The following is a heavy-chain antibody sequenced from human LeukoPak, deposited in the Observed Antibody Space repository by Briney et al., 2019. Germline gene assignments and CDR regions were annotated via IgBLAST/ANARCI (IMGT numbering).Heavy chain of an antibody. CDR3: AKDRSGGSYYDNWFDP. D-gene: IGHD1-26*01. V-gene: IGHV3-23*01. J-gene: IGHJ5*02. CDR2: ISGSGGST. CDR1: GFTFSSYA. Sequence: GGSLRLSCAASGFTFSSYAMSWVRQAPGKGLEWVSAISGSGGSTYYADSVEGRFTISRDNSKNTLYLQMNSLRAEDTAVYYCAKDRSGGSYYDNWFDPWGQGTLVTVSS.